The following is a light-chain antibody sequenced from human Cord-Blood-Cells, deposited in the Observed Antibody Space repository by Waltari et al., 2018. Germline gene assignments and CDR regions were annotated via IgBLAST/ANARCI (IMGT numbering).Light chain of an antibody. CDR3: CSYAGSSTSV. V-gene: IGLV2-23*02. Sequence: QSALTQPASVSGSPGQSITISCTGTSSDVGSYNLVSWYQQHPGKAPKLMIYEVSKRPSGVSNRCSGSKSGNTASLTISGLQAEEEADYYCCSYAGSSTSVFGGGTKLTVL. CDR2: EVS. CDR1: SSDVGSYNL. J-gene: IGLJ3*02.